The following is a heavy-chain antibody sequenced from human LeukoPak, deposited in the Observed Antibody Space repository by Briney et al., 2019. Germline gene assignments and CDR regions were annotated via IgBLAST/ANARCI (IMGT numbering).Heavy chain of an antibody. J-gene: IGHJ4*02. CDR3: ARVATTTNPPQRPFDY. CDR2: INHSGST. Sequence: SETLSLTCAVYGGSLSGYYWSWIRQPPGKGLEWIGEINHSGSTNYNPSLKSRVTISVDTSKNQFSLKLSSVTAADTAVYYCARVATTTNPPQRPFDYWGQGTLVTVSS. CDR1: GGSLSGYY. D-gene: IGHD6-25*01. V-gene: IGHV4-34*01.